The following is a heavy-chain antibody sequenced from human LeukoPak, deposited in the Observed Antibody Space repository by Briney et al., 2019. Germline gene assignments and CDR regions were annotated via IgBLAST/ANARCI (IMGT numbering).Heavy chain of an antibody. CDR3: ARKVGATRTHDY. J-gene: IGHJ4*02. Sequence: TGGSLRLSCAASGFTFSSYAMHWVRQAPGKGLEWVAVISYDGSNKYYADSVKGRFTISRDNSKNTLYLQMNSLRAEDTAVYYCARKVGATRTHDYWGQGTLVTVSS. D-gene: IGHD1-26*01. V-gene: IGHV3-30-3*01. CDR2: ISYDGSNK. CDR1: GFTFSSYA.